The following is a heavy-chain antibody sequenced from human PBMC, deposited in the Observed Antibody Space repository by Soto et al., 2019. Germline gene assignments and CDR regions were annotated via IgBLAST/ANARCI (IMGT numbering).Heavy chain of an antibody. CDR2: IYIGGST. Sequence: GGSLRLSCAASGFTVSNNYMSWVRQAPGKGLEWVSAIYIGGSTYYADSVKGRFTISRDNSKNTLYLQLNSLRAEDTAVYYCAREVYSGRAPTIDYWGQGTLVTVSS. CDR3: AREVYSGRAPTIDY. D-gene: IGHD1-26*01. CDR1: GFTVSNNY. J-gene: IGHJ4*02. V-gene: IGHV3-66*01.